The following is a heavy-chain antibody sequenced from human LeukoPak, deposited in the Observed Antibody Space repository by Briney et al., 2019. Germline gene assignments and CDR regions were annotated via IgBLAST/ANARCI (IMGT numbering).Heavy chain of an antibody. D-gene: IGHD2-21*02. Sequence: ASVKVSCKASGYTFTGHYMHWVRQAPGQGLEWMGRINPNSGGTNYAQKFQGRVTMTRDTSISTAYMELSRLRSDDTAAYYCARGGPYCGGDCYDGEYFQHWGQGTLVTVSS. J-gene: IGHJ1*01. CDR3: ARGGPYCGGDCYDGEYFQH. V-gene: IGHV1-2*06. CDR2: INPNSGGT. CDR1: GYTFTGHY.